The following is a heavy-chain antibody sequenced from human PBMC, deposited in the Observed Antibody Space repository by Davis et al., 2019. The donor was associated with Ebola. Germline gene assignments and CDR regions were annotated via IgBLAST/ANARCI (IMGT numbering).Heavy chain of an antibody. CDR1: GFTFSSYA. J-gene: IGHJ6*02. Sequence: GESLKISCAASGFTFSSYAMSWVRQAPGKGLEWVSYISSSSSTIYYADSVKGRFTISRDNAKKSLYLQVNSLRAEDTAVYYCTRGGTVTSLIYSYYGLDVWGQGTTVTVSS. CDR3: TRGGTVTSLIYSYYGLDV. CDR2: ISSSSSTI. V-gene: IGHV3-48*04. D-gene: IGHD4-17*01.